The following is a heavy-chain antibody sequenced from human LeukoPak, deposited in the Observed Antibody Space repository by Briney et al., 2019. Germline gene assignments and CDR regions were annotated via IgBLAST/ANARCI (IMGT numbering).Heavy chain of an antibody. V-gene: IGHV3-21*01. CDR1: GFTFSSYR. Sequence: PGGSLRLSWEASGFTFSSYRMNWVGQAPGKGLEWVSSISSSSSHIYYADSVKGRFTISRDNAKNSLYLQMNSLRAEDTAVYYCANTILTGALWGQGTLVTVSS. CDR3: ANTILTGAL. D-gene: IGHD2-2*02. CDR2: ISSSSSHI. J-gene: IGHJ4*02.